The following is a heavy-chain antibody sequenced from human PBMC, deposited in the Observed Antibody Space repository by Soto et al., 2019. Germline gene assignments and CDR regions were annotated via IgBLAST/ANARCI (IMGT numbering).Heavy chain of an antibody. CDR3: AIAGTAVAGTLYFQH. Sequence: ASVKVSCKESAYTFTNYGISWVRQAPGQGIEWMGWISANNGNTNYAQKLQGRVTMTTDTSTNTAYMEVRSLRSDDTAVYYCAIAGTAVAGTLYFQHWGQGTLVTVSS. J-gene: IGHJ1*01. CDR2: ISANNGNT. V-gene: IGHV1-18*01. D-gene: IGHD6-19*01. CDR1: AYTFTNYG.